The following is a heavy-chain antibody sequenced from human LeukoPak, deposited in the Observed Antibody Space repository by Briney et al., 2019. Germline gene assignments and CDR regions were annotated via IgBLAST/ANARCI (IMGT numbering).Heavy chain of an antibody. V-gene: IGHV3-64D*06. CDR3: VKALRGYSGYDLGYYYGMDV. CDR1: GFTFSSYA. CDR2: IGSNGGST. D-gene: IGHD5-12*01. Sequence: GGSLRLSCSASGFTFSSYAMHWVRQAPRKGLEYVSAIGSNGGSTYYADSVKGRFTISRDNSKNTLYLQMSSLRAEDTAVYYCVKALRGYSGYDLGYYYGMDVWGKGTTVTVSS. J-gene: IGHJ6*04.